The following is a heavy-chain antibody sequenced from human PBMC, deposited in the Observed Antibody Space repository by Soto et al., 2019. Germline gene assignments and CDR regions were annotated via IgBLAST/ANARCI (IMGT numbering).Heavy chain of an antibody. Sequence: QVQLVESGGGVVQPGRSLRLSCAASGFTFSSYGMHWVRQAPGKGLEWVAVIWYDGSNKYYADSVKGRFTISRDNSKNTLYLQMNSLRAEDTAVYCCARGWAVTPPDYWGQGTLVTVSS. CDR2: IWYDGSNK. V-gene: IGHV3-33*01. J-gene: IGHJ4*02. CDR1: GFTFSSYG. CDR3: ARGWAVTPPDY. D-gene: IGHD4-17*01.